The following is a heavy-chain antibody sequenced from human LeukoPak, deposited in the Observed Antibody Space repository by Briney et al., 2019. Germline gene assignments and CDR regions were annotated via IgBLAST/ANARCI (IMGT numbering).Heavy chain of an antibody. J-gene: IGHJ6*02. CDR1: GGTISSYA. V-gene: IGHV1-69*05. CDR2: IIPIFGTA. Sequence: GASVKVSCKASGGTISSYAISWVRQAPGQGLEWMGGIIPIFGTANYAQKFQGRVTITRDTSASTAYMELSSLRSEDTAVYYCARDSPYYYGSGSYYNHPYGMDVWGQGTTVTVSS. D-gene: IGHD3-10*01. CDR3: ARDSPYYYGSGSYYNHPYGMDV.